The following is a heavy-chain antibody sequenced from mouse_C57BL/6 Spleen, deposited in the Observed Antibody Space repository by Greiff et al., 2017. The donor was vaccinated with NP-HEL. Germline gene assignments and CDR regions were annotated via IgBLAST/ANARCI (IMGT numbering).Heavy chain of an antibody. CDR3: ARAGFYYYGSSYAMDY. D-gene: IGHD1-1*01. J-gene: IGHJ4*01. Sequence: EVQRVESEGGLVQPGSSMKLSCTASGFTFSDYYMAWVRQVPEKGLEWVANINYDGSSTYYLDSLKSRFIISRDNAKNILYLQMSSLKSEDTATYYCARAGFYYYGSSYAMDYWGQGTSVTVSS. CDR2: INYDGSST. CDR1: GFTFSDYY. V-gene: IGHV5-16*01.